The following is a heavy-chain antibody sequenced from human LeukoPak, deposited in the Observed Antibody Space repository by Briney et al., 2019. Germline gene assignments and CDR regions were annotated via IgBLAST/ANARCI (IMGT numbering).Heavy chain of an antibody. CDR2: INSDARST. CDR1: GFTFSNYW. CDR3: ARTEDREMVIAAAGTGWFDP. V-gene: IGHV3-74*01. Sequence: PGGSLRLSCAASGFTFSNYWMHWVRQAPGKGLVWVSRINSDARSTSYADSVKGRFTISRDNAKNTLYLQMNSLRAEDTAVYYCARTEDREMVIAAAGTGWFDPWGQGTLVTVSS. J-gene: IGHJ5*02. D-gene: IGHD6-13*01.